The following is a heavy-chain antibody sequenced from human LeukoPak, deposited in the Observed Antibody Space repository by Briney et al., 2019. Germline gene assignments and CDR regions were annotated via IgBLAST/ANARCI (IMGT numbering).Heavy chain of an antibody. CDR1: GFTFSSYD. J-gene: IGHJ4*02. CDR2: IGTAGDT. V-gene: IGHV3-13*01. D-gene: IGHD6-19*01. Sequence: PGGSLRLSCAASGFTFSSYDMHWVRQATGKGLEWVSAIGTAGDTYYPGSVKGRFTISRENAKNSLYLQMNSLRAGDMAVYYCARVPVSSGWYDYWGQGTLVTVSS. CDR3: ARVPVSSGWYDY.